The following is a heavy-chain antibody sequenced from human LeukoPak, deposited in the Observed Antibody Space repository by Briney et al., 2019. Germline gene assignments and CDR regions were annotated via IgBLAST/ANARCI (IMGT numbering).Heavy chain of an antibody. V-gene: IGHV3-11*03. Sequence: LSLTCTVSGGSISSNYWSWIRQPPGKGLEWVSYISSSSSYTNYADSVKGRFTISRDNAKNSLYLQMNSLRAEDTAVYYCARWGVDDYVWGSYRYTVGYYFDYWGQGTLVTVSS. J-gene: IGHJ4*02. CDR2: ISSSSSYT. D-gene: IGHD3-16*02. CDR1: GGSISSNY. CDR3: ARWGVDDYVWGSYRYTVGYYFDY.